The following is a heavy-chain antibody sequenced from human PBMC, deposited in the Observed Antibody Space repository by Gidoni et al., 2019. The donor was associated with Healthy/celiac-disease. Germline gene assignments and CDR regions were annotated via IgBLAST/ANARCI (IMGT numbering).Heavy chain of an antibody. D-gene: IGHD2-2*01. CDR1: GFTFTSSA. CDR3: AAAVPPSAAANAFDI. CDR2: IVVGSGNT. J-gene: IGHJ3*02. Sequence: QMQLAQSGPEVKTPGTSVKVSCKASGFTFTSSAMQWVRQARGQRLEWIGWIVVGSGNTNYAQKFQERVTITRDMSTSTAYMELSSLRSEDTAVYYCAAAVPPSAAANAFDIWGQGTMVTVSS. V-gene: IGHV1-58*02.